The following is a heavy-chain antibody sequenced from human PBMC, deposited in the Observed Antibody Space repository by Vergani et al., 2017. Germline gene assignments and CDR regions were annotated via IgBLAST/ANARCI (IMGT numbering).Heavy chain of an antibody. CDR1: GGSISSSGHY. CDR2: IYYSGGT. V-gene: IGHV4-31*03. J-gene: IGHJ6*03. D-gene: IGHD3-3*01. CDR3: ARAGGGSIGDFWSGYYNGGDWYYYYYYMDV. Sequence: QVQLQESGPGLVKPSQTLSLICTVSGGSISSSGHYWSWIRQHPGKGLEWIGYIYYSGGTYYNPSLKSRVTISVDTSKNQFSLKLGSVTAADTAVYYCARAGGGSIGDFWSGYYNGGDWYYYYYYMDVWGRGTTVTVSS.